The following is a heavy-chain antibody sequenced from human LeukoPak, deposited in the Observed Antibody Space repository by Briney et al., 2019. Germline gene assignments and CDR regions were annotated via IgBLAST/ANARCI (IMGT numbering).Heavy chain of an antibody. CDR1: GFTFSSYE. Sequence: GGSLRLSCAASGFTFSSYEMNWVRQAPGKGLEWVSYISSSGSTIYYADSVKGRFTISRDNAKNSLYLQMNSLRAEDTAVYYCAGVVWFGEANWGQGTLVTVSS. V-gene: IGHV3-48*03. D-gene: IGHD3-10*01. J-gene: IGHJ4*02. CDR3: AGVVWFGEAN. CDR2: ISSSGSTI.